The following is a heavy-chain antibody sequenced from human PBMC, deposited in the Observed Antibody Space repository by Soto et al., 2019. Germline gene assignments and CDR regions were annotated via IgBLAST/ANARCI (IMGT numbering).Heavy chain of an antibody. CDR3: ARELGTIFDVDY. CDR2: VSSDGTIT. V-gene: IGHV3-30*04. CDR1: GFTFSRYS. D-gene: IGHD3-3*01. J-gene: IGHJ4*02. Sequence: QMQLVESGGGVVQPGTSLRLSCAASGFTFSRYSMHWVRQAPGKGLEWVAVVSSDGTITHYADSLKGRFTISRDNSKNTLYLQVNSLGVEDTALYFCARELGTIFDVDYWGQGTLVTVSS.